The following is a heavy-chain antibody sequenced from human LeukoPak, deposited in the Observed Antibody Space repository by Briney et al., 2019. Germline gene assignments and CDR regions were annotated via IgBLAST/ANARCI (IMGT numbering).Heavy chain of an antibody. Sequence: PSETLSLTCAVYGGSFSGYYWSWIRQPAGKGLEWIGRIYTSGSTNYNPSLKSRVTISVDTSKNQFSLKLSSVTAADTAVYYCARDFFSTYYDFWSGYFDPWGQGTLVTVSS. V-gene: IGHV4-4*07. CDR2: IYTSGST. CDR3: ARDFFSTYYDFWSGYFDP. D-gene: IGHD3-3*01. CDR1: GGSFSGYY. J-gene: IGHJ5*02.